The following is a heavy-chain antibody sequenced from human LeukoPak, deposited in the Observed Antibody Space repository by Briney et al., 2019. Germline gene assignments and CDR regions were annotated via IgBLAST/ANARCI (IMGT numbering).Heavy chain of an antibody. D-gene: IGHD4-17*01. V-gene: IGHV4-59*08. CDR1: GGSISNYY. J-gene: IGHJ4*02. CDR2: IYDSGST. Sequence: SETLSLTCPVSGGSISNYYWSWIRQPPGKGLEWIGYIYDSGSTSYNPSLKSRVSMSVDTSKNQFSLKLSSVTAADTAVYYCARHPFDGDYGDYWGQGTLVTVSS. CDR3: ARHPFDGDYGDY.